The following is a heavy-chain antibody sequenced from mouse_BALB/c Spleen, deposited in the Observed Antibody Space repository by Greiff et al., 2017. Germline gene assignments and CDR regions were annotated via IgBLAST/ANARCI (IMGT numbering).Heavy chain of an antibody. CDR3: ARSSYGYEWFAY. J-gene: IGHJ3*01. D-gene: IGHD2-2*01. V-gene: IGHV3-2*02. CDR2: ISYSGST. Sequence: EVQLQQSGPGLVKPSQSLSLTCTVSGYSITSDYAWHWIRQFPGNKLEWRGYISYSGSTRYNPSLKSPIYITRDTSKNQFFLQLNSVTTEGTATYYCARSSYGYEWFAYWGQGTLVTVSA. CDR1: GYSITSDYA.